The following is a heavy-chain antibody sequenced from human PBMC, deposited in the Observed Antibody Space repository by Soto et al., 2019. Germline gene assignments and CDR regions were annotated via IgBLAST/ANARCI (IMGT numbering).Heavy chain of an antibody. CDR1: GGSISSYY. J-gene: IGHJ4*02. CDR2: IYYTGSTT. Sequence: QVQLQESGPGLVKPSETLSLTCTVSGGSISSYYWSWIRQPPGKGLEWIGYIYYTGSTTNYNPSLKSRVTISVDTSKNQFSLKLSSVTAADTAVYYCAGRWGTYFDYWGQGTLVTVSS. D-gene: IGHD7-27*01. V-gene: IGHV4-59*01. CDR3: AGRWGTYFDY.